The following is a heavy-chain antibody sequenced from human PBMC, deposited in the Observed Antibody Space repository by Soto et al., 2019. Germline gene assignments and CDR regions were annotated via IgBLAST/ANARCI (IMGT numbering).Heavy chain of an antibody. Sequence: EVQLVESGGGLVQPGESLRLSCAASGFTFDYYWMHWVRQAPGKGLVWVSRIYSDGTSTTYADSVKGRFTISRDNAKKTVSLQMNSLRADDTAVYYCARGDRGAFDLWGQGTVVTVSS. D-gene: IGHD1-26*01. CDR2: IYSDGTST. J-gene: IGHJ3*01. V-gene: IGHV3-74*01. CDR3: ARGDRGAFDL. CDR1: GFTFDYYW.